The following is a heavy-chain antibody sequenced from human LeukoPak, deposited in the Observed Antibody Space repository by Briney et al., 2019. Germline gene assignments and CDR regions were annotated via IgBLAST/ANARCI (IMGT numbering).Heavy chain of an antibody. CDR1: GGSFSSSSNY. V-gene: IGHV4-39*01. Sequence: SETLSLTCTVSGGSFSSSSNYWGWIRQPPGKGLEWIGSIYYSGSTYYNPSLKSRVTISVDTSKNQFSLKLSSVTAADTAVYYCARHTRYCSSTSCYPRFDYWGQGTLVTVSS. CDR3: ARHTRYCSSTSCYPRFDY. J-gene: IGHJ4*02. CDR2: IYYSGST. D-gene: IGHD2-2*01.